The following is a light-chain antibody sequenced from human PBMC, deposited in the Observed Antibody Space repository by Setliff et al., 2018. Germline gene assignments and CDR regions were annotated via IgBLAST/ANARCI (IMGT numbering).Light chain of an antibody. CDR2: DVT. CDR3: CSYAGSSTDV. V-gene: IGLV2-23*02. Sequence: QSALAQPASVSGSPGQSITISRTGTSSDVGGYNYVSWYQQHPGKAPKLMIYDVTKWPSGVSNRFSGSKSGNTASLTISGLQAEDEADYYCCSYAGSSTDVFGTGTKVTVL. J-gene: IGLJ1*01. CDR1: SSDVGGYNY.